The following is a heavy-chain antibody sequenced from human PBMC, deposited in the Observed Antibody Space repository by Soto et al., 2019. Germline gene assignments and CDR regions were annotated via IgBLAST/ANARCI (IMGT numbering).Heavy chain of an antibody. D-gene: IGHD3-22*01. CDR1: GGSISRGGYS. J-gene: IGHJ4*02. CDR2: IYYSGTT. Sequence: PSETLSLTCAISGGSISRGGYSWTWIRQPPGKGLEWIGYIYYSGTTNYNPSLKSRVTISVDTSTNQFSLKLSSVTAADTAVYYCASGSRYYYDSSGYYNYWGQGTLVTVSS. CDR3: ASGSRYYYDSSGYYNY. V-gene: IGHV4-61*08.